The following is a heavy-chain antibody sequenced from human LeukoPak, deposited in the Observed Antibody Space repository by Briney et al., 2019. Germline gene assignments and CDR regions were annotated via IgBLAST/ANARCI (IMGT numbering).Heavy chain of an antibody. CDR3: ASKPYSSRLSFDS. V-gene: IGHV4-39*01. CDR1: GASMSTNSHF. Sequence: SETLSLTCAVSGASMSTNSHFWGWFRQPPGQRLEWIATFFSGGITNYSPSLRTRLTISVDSSKNHLFLHLTSVTAADTAVYYCASKPYSSRLSFDSWGQGTLVTVSS. CDR2: FFSGGIT. J-gene: IGHJ4*02. D-gene: IGHD1-26*01.